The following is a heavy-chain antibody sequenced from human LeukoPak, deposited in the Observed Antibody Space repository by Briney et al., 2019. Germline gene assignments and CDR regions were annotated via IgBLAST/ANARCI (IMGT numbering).Heavy chain of an antibody. CDR2: MNPNSGNT. CDR1: GYTFTSYD. Sequence: PWASVKVSCKASGYTFTSYDINWVRQATGQGLEWMGWMNPNSGNTGYAQKFQGRVTMTRNTSISTAYMELSSLRSEDTAVYYCARPVLGTQGSDYWGQGTLVTVSS. CDR3: ARPVLGTQGSDY. D-gene: IGHD7-27*01. J-gene: IGHJ4*02. V-gene: IGHV1-8*01.